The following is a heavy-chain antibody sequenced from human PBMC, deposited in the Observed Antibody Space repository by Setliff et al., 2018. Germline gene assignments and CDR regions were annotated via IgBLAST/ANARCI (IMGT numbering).Heavy chain of an antibody. Sequence: GESLKISCQTSGSSFISYWIGWVRQMPGKGLEWIGITDPGDSETKYSPSFQGQISISADKSINTAYLHWSSLKASDTAIYYCARRDNYYDSTGYSYYFDDWGQGTLVTVSS. V-gene: IGHV5-51*01. CDR3: ARRDNYYDSTGYSYYFDD. J-gene: IGHJ4*02. D-gene: IGHD3-22*01. CDR1: GSSFISYW. CDR2: TDPGDSET.